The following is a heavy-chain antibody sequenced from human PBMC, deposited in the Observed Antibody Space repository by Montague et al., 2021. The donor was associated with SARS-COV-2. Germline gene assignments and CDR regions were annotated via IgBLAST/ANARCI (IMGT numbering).Heavy chain of an antibody. CDR1: NTSISSYYW. D-gene: IGHD1-1*01. V-gene: IGHV2-70*11. J-gene: IGHJ4*02. CDR2: IDWDDDK. Sequence: TLSLTCTVSNTSISSYYWSWIRQPPGKALEWLARIDWDDDKYYSTSLKTRLTISKDTSKNQVVLTMTNMDPVVTATYYCARMTGTTAFDYWGQGTLVTVSS. CDR3: ARMTGTTAFDY.